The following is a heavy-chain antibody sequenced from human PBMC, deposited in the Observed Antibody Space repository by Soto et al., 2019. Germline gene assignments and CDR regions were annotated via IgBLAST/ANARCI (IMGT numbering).Heavy chain of an antibody. V-gene: IGHV1-46*01. CDR1: GYTFTSYY. J-gene: IGHJ6*02. Sequence: ASVKVSCKASGYTFTSYYMHWVRQAPGQGLEWMGIINPSGGSTSYAQKFQGRVTMTRDTSTSTVYMGLSSLRSEDTAVYYCARDLEVRGDHDYYYYYGMDVWGQGTTVTVSS. D-gene: IGHD2-21*02. CDR3: ARDLEVRGDHDYYYYYGMDV. CDR2: INPSGGST.